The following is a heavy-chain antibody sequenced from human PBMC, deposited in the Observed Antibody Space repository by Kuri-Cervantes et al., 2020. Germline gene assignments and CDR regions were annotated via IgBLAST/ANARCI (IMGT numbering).Heavy chain of an antibody. CDR1: GYTFTYRY. J-gene: IGHJ4*02. CDR2: ITPFNGNT. V-gene: IGHV1-45*02. CDR3: ARHLPDSSGYFLSIDY. Sequence: SVKVSCKASGYTFTYRYLHWVRQAPGQALEWMGWITPFNGNTNYAQKFQDRVTITRDRSMSTAYMELSSLRSEDTAMYYCARHLPDSSGYFLSIDYWGQGTLVTVSS. D-gene: IGHD3-22*01.